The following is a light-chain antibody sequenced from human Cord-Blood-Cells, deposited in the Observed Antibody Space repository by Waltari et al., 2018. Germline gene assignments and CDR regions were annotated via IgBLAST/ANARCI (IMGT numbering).Light chain of an antibody. J-gene: IGKJ4*01. CDR3: MQGTHWPGT. CDR1: QSLVYSDGNPY. Sequence: VVMTQSPLSLPVTLGQPASISCRSSQSLVYSDGNPYLNRCQQRPGQSPRRLSYKVSSRDSGVPDRFSGSGSGTDFTLKISRGEAEDVGVYYYMQGTHWPGTFGGGTKVEIK. CDR2: KVS. V-gene: IGKV2-30*01.